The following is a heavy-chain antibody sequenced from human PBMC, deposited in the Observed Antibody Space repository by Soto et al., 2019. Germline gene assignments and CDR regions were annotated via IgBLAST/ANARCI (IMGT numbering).Heavy chain of an antibody. Sequence: PSETLSLTCTVSVDSISTFYWGWIRQSPGKELEWIGYVYYTGSTNYNPSLKSRVTISVDRSKNQFSLKLTSANAADTAVYYCARGRTVRNYADDSSDYFYFFDYWGQGTQVTAPQ. D-gene: IGHD3-22*01. V-gene: IGHV4-59*01. CDR3: ARGRTVRNYADDSSDYFYFFDY. CDR1: VDSISTFY. CDR2: VYYTGST. J-gene: IGHJ4*02.